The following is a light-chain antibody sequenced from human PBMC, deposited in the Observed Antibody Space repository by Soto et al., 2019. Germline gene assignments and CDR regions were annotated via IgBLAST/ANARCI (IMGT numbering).Light chain of an antibody. CDR3: QQYGSSSYT. Sequence: EIVLTQSPGTLSLSPGERATLSCRASQSISSSYLAWYQQKPGLAPRLLIYVASSRATGLPDRFSGSGSGTDFTLTISRLQPEDFAVYYCQQYGSSSYTFGKGTPLEIK. CDR1: QSISSSY. V-gene: IGKV3-20*01. J-gene: IGKJ2*01. CDR2: VAS.